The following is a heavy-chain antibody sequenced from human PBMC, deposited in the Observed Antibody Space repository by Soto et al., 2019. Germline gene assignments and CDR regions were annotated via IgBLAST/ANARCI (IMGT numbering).Heavy chain of an antibody. Sequence: GGSLRLSCAASGFTFSSYGMHWVRQAPGKGLEWVAVIWYDGSNKYYADSVKGRFTISRDNSKNTLYLQMNSLRAEDTAVYYCARDREGARYYGSGSYRDYYFDYWGQGTLVTVSS. J-gene: IGHJ4*02. V-gene: IGHV3-33*01. CDR1: GFTFSSYG. CDR3: ARDREGARYYGSGSYRDYYFDY. CDR2: IWYDGSNK. D-gene: IGHD3-10*01.